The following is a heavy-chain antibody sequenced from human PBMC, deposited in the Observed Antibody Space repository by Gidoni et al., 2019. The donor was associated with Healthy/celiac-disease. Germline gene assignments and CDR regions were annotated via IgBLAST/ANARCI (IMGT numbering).Heavy chain of an antibody. D-gene: IGHD3-22*01. CDR3: AKSRGSSGYFAFN. J-gene: IGHJ4*02. CDR2: ISYDGSNK. V-gene: IGHV3-30*18. CDR1: GFTFSSYG. Sequence: QVQLVESGGGVVQPGRSLRLSCAASGFTFSSYGMHWVRQAPGKGLECVAVISYDGSNKYYADSVKGRFTISRDNSKNTLYLQMNSLRAEDTAVYYCAKSRGSSGYFAFNWGQGTLVTVSS.